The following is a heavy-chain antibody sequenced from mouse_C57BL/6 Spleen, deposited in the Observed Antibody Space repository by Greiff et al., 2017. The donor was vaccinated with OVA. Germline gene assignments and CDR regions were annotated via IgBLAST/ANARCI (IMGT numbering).Heavy chain of an antibody. CDR3: ARSANWSFDY. D-gene: IGHD4-1*01. V-gene: IGHV1-69*01. CDR2: IDPSDSYT. CDR1: GYTFTSYW. J-gene: IGHJ2*01. Sequence: QVQLQQPGAELVMPGASVKLSCKASGYTFTSYWMHWVKQRPGQGLEWIGEIDPSDSYTNYNQKFKGKSTLTVDKSSSTAYMQLSSLTSEDSAVYYCARSANWSFDYWGQGTTLTVSS.